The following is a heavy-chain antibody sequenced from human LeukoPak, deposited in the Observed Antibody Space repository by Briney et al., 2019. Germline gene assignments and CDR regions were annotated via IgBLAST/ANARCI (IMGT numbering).Heavy chain of an antibody. Sequence: GGSLRLSCAASGFTFSSYSMNWVRQAPGKGLEWVSSISSSSSYIYYADSVKGRFTISRDNSKNSLYLQMNSLRTEDTALYYCAKENSYGDIPFDYWGQGTLVTVSS. V-gene: IGHV3-21*04. D-gene: IGHD4-17*01. CDR2: ISSSSSYI. J-gene: IGHJ4*02. CDR1: GFTFSSYS. CDR3: AKENSYGDIPFDY.